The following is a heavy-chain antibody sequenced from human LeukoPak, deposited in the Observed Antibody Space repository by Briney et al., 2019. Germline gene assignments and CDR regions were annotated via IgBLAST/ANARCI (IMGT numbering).Heavy chain of an antibody. Sequence: PGGSLRLSCAASGFTFSSYAMSWVRQAPGKGLEWVSAISGSGGSTYYADSVKGRFTISRDNSKNTLYLQMNSLRAEDTAVYYCAKDILIVGATTLDYWGQGTLVTVSS. CDR3: AKDILIVGATTLDY. D-gene: IGHD1-26*01. J-gene: IGHJ4*02. CDR2: ISGSGGST. V-gene: IGHV3-23*01. CDR1: GFTFSSYA.